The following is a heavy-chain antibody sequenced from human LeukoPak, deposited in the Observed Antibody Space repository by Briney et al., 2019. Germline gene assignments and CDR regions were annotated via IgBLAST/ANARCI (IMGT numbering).Heavy chain of an antibody. CDR2: IYFSGST. V-gene: IGHV4-30-4*01. CDR1: GGSISSGDYY. Sequence: PSQTLSLTCTVSGGSISSGDYYWSWIRQPPGKGLEWIGYIYFSGSTYYNPSLKSRVTISVDTSKNQFSLKLSSVTAADTAVYYCARAWFGESKGYGMGVWGQGTTVTVSS. J-gene: IGHJ6*02. D-gene: IGHD3-10*01. CDR3: ARAWFGESKGYGMGV.